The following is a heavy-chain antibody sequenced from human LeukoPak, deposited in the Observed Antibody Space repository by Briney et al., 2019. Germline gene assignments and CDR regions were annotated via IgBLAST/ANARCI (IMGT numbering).Heavy chain of an antibody. CDR2: INPNSGGT. J-gene: IGHJ4*02. CDR3: VIPYYYDSSGYQSDY. D-gene: IGHD3-22*01. CDR1: GYTFTGYY. V-gene: IGHV1-2*02. Sequence: ASVKVSCKASGYTFTGYYMHWVRQAPGQGLEWMGWINPNSGGTNYAQKFQGRVTITTDESTSTAYMELSSLRSEDTAVYYCVIPYYYDSSGYQSDYWGQGTLVTVSS.